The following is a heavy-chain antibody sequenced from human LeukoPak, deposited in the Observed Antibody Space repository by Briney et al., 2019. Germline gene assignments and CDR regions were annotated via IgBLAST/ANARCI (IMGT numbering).Heavy chain of an antibody. V-gene: IGHV5-51*01. CDR3: ARVRPQDAFDI. J-gene: IGHJ3*02. CDR2: IYPDDSDT. Sequence: GESLKISCKGSGYSFAIYWTAWVRQMPGKGLEWMGIIYPDDSDTRYSPSFQGQVTISADKSISTAYLQWSSLKASDTAMYYCARVRPQDAFDIWGQGTMVTVSS. CDR1: GYSFAIYW.